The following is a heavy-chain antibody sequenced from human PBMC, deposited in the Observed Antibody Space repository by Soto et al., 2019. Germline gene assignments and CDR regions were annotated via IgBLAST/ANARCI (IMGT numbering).Heavy chain of an antibody. CDR3: AGTTSLQWYYMDV. V-gene: IGHV1-46*03. Sequence: ASVKVSCKASGYTFTSYYMHWVRQAPGQGLEWMGIINPSGGSTSYAQKFQGRVTMTRDTSKNQFSLHLNSVTPEDTAVYHCAGTTSLQWYYMDVWDKGTTVTVSS. D-gene: IGHD6-19*01. CDR1: GYTFTSYY. J-gene: IGHJ6*03. CDR2: INPSGGST.